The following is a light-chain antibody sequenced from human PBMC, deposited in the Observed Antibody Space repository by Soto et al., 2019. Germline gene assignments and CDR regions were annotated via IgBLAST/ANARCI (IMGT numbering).Light chain of an antibody. Sequence: HSVLTQPPSVSGAPGQRVTISCTGSSSNIGAGYAVHWYQKLPGTGPKLLIYNNAIRPSGVPDRFSGSRSGTSASLAITGLQAEDEADYYCQSHDNSLSGFYVFGTGTKVTVL. J-gene: IGLJ1*01. V-gene: IGLV1-40*01. CDR2: NNA. CDR3: QSHDNSLSGFYV. CDR1: SSNIGAGYA.